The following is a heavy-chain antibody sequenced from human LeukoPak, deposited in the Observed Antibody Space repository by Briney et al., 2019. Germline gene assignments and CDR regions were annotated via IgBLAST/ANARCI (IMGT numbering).Heavy chain of an antibody. V-gene: IGHV3-30*18. CDR3: ANGYCTNGVCYPYYYYYMDV. J-gene: IGHJ6*03. CDR1: GFTFSDYY. CDR2: ISYDGSNK. D-gene: IGHD2-8*01. Sequence: GGSLRLSCAAPGFTFSDYYMSWIRQAPGKGLEWVAVISYDGSNKYYADSVKGRFTISRDNSKNTLYLQMNSLRAEDTAVYYCANGYCTNGVCYPYYYYYMDVWGKGTTVTVSS.